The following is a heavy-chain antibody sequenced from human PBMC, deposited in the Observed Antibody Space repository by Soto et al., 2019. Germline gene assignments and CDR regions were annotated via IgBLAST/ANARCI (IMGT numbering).Heavy chain of an antibody. J-gene: IGHJ5*02. D-gene: IGHD3-3*01. CDR3: ARYLEWYNWFAP. CDR2: ISPHYGNT. V-gene: IGHV1-18*01. Sequence: QVQLVQSGAEVKKPGASVKVSCKTSGYTFIDYGISWVRQAPGQGLEWMGWISPHYGNTNHAQKLQGRVTMTTDTSTSTAYMELRSLTSDDTAVYYCARYLEWYNWFAPWGQGTLVTVSS. CDR1: GYTFIDYG.